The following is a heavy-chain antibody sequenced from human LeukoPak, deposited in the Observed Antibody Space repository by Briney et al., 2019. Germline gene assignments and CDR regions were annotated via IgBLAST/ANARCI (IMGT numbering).Heavy chain of an antibody. CDR3: ARENYYNSRGHTLRYFDL. J-gene: IGHJ2*01. V-gene: IGHV4-31*03. Sequence: SETLSLTCTVSGGSISSGGYYWSWIRQHPGKGLEWIGYIYYSGSTYYSPSLKSRVAISVDTSKNQFSLKLSSVTAADTAVYYCARENYYNSRGHTLRYFDLWGRGTLVTVPS. CDR1: GGSISSGGYY. D-gene: IGHD3-22*01. CDR2: IYYSGST.